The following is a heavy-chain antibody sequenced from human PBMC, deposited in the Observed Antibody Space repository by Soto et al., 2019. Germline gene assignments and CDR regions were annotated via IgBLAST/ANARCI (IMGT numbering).Heavy chain of an antibody. CDR3: ARGDRGAFDL. CDR1: GFTFSYYW. J-gene: IGHJ3*01. D-gene: IGHD1-26*01. V-gene: IGHV3-74*01. CDR2: IHSDGSST. Sequence: EVQLVESGGGLVRPGGSLRLSCAASGFTFSYYWMHWVRQAPGKGLVWVSRIHSDGSSTTYADFVQGRFIISRDNARNTVVLPMNSVRVADTALYSCARGDRGAFDLWGQGTVVTASS.